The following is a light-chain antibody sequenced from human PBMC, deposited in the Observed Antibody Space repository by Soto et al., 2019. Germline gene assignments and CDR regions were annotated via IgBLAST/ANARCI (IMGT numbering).Light chain of an antibody. V-gene: IGLV1-44*01. CDR2: NNN. CDR1: SSNIGSNT. CDR3: GAWYDSMNGLV. Sequence: QSVLTQPPSASGTPGQRVTISCSGSSSNIGSNTVNWYQQLPGTAPNLLIYNNNQRPSAVPARFSGSTSVSSSALAIIGLHSEEEAADYCGAWYDSMNGLVFGTGTKLTVL. J-gene: IGLJ1*01.